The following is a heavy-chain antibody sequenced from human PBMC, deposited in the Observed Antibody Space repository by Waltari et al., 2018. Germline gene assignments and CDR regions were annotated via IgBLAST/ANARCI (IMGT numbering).Heavy chain of an antibody. CDR1: GGTFSSYA. Sequence: QVQLVQSGAEVKKPGSSVKVSCKASGGTFSSYAISWVRQAPGHGLEWMGGIIPIFGTANYAQKFQGRVTITADESTSAAYMELSSLRSEDTAVYYCAIYLYYDSSGYYPNEHFDYWGQGTLVTVSS. D-gene: IGHD3-22*01. CDR3: AIYLYYDSSGYYPNEHFDY. V-gene: IGHV1-69*01. J-gene: IGHJ4*02. CDR2: IIPIFGTA.